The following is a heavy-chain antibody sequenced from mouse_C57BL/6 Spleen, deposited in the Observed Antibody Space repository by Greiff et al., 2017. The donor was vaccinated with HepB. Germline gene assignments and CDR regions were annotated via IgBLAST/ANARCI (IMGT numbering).Heavy chain of an antibody. D-gene: IGHD2-5*01. J-gene: IGHJ2*01. CDR2: IDPSDSYT. Sequence: QVQLQQPGAELVKPGASVTLSCKASGYTFTSYWMQWVKQRPGQGLEWIGEIDPSDSYTNYNQKFKGKATLTVDTSSSTAYMQLSSLTSEDSAVYYCARRGYSNYPYYFDYWGQGTTLTVSS. CDR1: GYTFTSYW. CDR3: ARRGYSNYPYYFDY. V-gene: IGHV1-50*01.